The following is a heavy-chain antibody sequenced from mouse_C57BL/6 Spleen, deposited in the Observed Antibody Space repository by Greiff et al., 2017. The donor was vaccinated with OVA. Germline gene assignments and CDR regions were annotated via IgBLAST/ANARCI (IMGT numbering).Heavy chain of an antibody. CDR1: GYTFTGYW. CDR2: ILPGSGST. V-gene: IGHV1-9*01. J-gene: IGHJ4*01. D-gene: IGHD6-5*01. Sequence: QVQLKQSGAELMKPGASVKLSCKASGYTFTGYWIEWVKQRPGHGLAWIGEILPGSGSTKYNEKFKGKATFTADTSSNTAYMQLSSLTPEDSAIYFYARAYPNSNYAMDYWGQGTSVTVSS. CDR3: ARAYPNSNYAMDY.